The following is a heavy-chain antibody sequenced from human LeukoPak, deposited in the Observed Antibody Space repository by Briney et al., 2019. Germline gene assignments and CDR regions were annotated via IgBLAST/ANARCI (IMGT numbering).Heavy chain of an antibody. V-gene: IGHV1-46*01. CDR1: GYTFTNYY. CDR3: ARDCPERAYSGYDSYLDY. J-gene: IGHJ4*02. Sequence: ASVKVSCKASGYTFTNYYMHWVRQAPGQGLEWMGIINPSGGSTIYAQKFQGRVTMTRDTSTSTVYMELSSLRSEDTAVYYCARDCPERAYSGYDSYLDYWGQGTLVTVSS. D-gene: IGHD5-12*01. CDR2: INPSGGST.